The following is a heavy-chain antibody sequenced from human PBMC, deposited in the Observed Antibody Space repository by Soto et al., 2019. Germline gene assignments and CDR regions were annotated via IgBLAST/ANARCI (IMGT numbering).Heavy chain of an antibody. CDR2: IKRDGSET. D-gene: IGHD1-20*01. V-gene: IGHV3-7*01. CDR3: LRDGNNWNDFDY. CDR1: TFIFSSYW. Sequence: EVQLVESGGGLVQPGGSLRLTCAAATFIFSSYWMTWVRQAPGKGLEWVANIKRDGSETHYADSVKGRFTISRDNAKNSLYLQMNSLRVEDTAVYYCLRDGNNWNDFDYCCQGTLVTVSS. J-gene: IGHJ4*02.